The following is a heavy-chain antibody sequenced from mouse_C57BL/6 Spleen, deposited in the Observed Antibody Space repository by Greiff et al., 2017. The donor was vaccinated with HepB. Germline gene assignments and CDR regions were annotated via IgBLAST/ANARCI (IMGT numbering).Heavy chain of an antibody. D-gene: IGHD4-1*01. Sequence: QVQLKESGPGLVAPSQSLSITCTVSGFSLTSYGVHWVRQPPGKGLEWLVVIWSDGSTTYNSALKSRLSFSKDNSKSQVFLKMNSLQTDDTAMYYCARHKTGSYAMDYWGQGTSVTVSS. CDR3: ARHKTGSYAMDY. CDR2: IWSDGST. CDR1: GFSLTSYG. V-gene: IGHV2-6-1*01. J-gene: IGHJ4*01.